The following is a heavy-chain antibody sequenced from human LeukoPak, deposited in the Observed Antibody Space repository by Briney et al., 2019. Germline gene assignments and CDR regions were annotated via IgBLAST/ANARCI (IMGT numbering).Heavy chain of an antibody. CDR3: ARTLGYSYGFGDY. D-gene: IGHD5-18*01. CDR2: INPSGGST. J-gene: IGHJ4*02. Sequence: ASVKVSCKASGYTFTSYYMHWVRQAPGQGLEWMGIINPSGGSTSYAQKFQGRVTMTRDTSTSTVYIELSSLRSEDAALHYCARTLGYSYGFGDYWGQGTLVTVS. CDR1: GYTFTSYY. V-gene: IGHV1-46*01.